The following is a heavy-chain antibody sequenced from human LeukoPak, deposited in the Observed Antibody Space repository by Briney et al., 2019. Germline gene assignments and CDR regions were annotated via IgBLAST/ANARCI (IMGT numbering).Heavy chain of an antibody. CDR2: IYTSGST. CDR1: GGSISSGSYY. D-gene: IGHD2-2*01. J-gene: IGHJ4*02. Sequence: SETLSLTCTVSGGSISSGSYYWSWIRQPAGKGLEWIGRIYTSGSTNYNPSLKSRVTISVDTSKNQFSLKLSSVTAADTAVYYCAGELLGYCSSTSCYEVLGYFDYWGQGTLVTVSS. V-gene: IGHV4-61*02. CDR3: AGELLGYCSSTSCYEVLGYFDY.